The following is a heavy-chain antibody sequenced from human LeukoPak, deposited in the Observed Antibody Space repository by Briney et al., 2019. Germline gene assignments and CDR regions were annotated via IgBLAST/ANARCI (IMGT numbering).Heavy chain of an antibody. CDR3: AREEVLGDYNNFDY. CDR1: GFTFSSYW. CDR2: INTDGSST. J-gene: IGHJ4*02. D-gene: IGHD4-17*01. V-gene: IGHV3-74*01. Sequence: GGSLRLSCAASGFTFSSYWMHWVRLAPGKGLVWVSRINTDGSSTSYADSVKGRFTISRDNAKNTLYLQMNSLRAEDTAVYYCAREEVLGDYNNFDYWGQGTLVTVSS.